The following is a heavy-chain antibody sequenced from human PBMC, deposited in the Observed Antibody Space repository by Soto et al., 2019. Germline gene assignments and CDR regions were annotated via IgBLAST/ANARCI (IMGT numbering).Heavy chain of an antibody. CDR3: AKDSGYSGYDVYDYYYGMDV. CDR2: TSYDGSNK. J-gene: IGHJ6*02. CDR1: GFTFSLYG. Sequence: QLVESGGGVVQPGRSLRLSCAASGFTFSLYGMHWVRQAPGKGLEWVEVTSYDGSNKYYADSVKGRFTISRDNSKNTLYLQMNSLRAEDTAVYYCAKDSGYSGYDVYDYYYGMDVWGQGTTVTVSS. V-gene: IGHV3-30*18. D-gene: IGHD5-12*01.